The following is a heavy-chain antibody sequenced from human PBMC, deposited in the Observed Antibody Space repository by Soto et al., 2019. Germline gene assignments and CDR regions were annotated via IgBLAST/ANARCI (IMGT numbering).Heavy chain of an antibody. CDR1: GFTFSSYS. V-gene: IGHV3-48*02. Sequence: EVQLVESGGGLVQPGGSLRLSCAASGFTFSSYSMNWVRQAPGKGLEWVSYISSSSSTIYYADSVKGRFTISRDNAKNSLYLQMNSLRDEDTAVYYCAREGSYDSSGYYKRDYWGQGTLVTVSS. CDR2: ISSSSSTI. J-gene: IGHJ4*02. D-gene: IGHD3-22*01. CDR3: AREGSYDSSGYYKRDY.